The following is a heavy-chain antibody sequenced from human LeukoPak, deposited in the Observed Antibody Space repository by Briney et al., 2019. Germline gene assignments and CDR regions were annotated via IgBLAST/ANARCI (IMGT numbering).Heavy chain of an antibody. CDR2: INPNSGGT. Sequence: EASVKVSCKASGYTFTGYYMHWVRQAPGQGLEWMGWINPNSGGTNYAQKFQGRVTMTRDTSISTAYMELSRLRSDDTAVYYCALTYDSSGLTLDYWGQGTLVTVSS. V-gene: IGHV1-2*02. D-gene: IGHD3-22*01. CDR1: GYTFTGYY. CDR3: ALTYDSSGLTLDY. J-gene: IGHJ4*02.